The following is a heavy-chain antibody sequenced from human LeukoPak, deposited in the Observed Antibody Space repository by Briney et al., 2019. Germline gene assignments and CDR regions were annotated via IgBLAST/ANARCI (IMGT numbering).Heavy chain of an antibody. CDR1: GGSISSYY. CDR2: IYYSGST. V-gene: IGHV4-59*01. CDR3: ARARGAAIFQSAFDI. Sequence: PSETLSLTCTVSGGSISSYYWSWIRQPPGKGLEWIGYIYYSGSTNYNPSLKSRVTISVDTSKNQFSLKLTSVTAADTAVYYCARARGAAIFQSAFDIWGQGTMVTVSS. D-gene: IGHD5-24*01. J-gene: IGHJ3*02.